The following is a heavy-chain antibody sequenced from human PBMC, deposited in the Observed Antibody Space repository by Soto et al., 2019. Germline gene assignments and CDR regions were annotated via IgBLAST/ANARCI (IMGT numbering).Heavy chain of an antibody. D-gene: IGHD4-17*01. CDR3: ARERGYGDYDSGY. J-gene: IGHJ4*02. V-gene: IGHV1-18*01. CDR1: GYTFTSYG. CDR2: ITTDKGKT. Sequence: VASVKVSCKTSGYTFTSYGISWVRQAPGQGLEWMGWITTDKGKTTYAQKFQGRVTMTTDTSISTAYMELSSLRSEDTAVYYCARERGYGDYDSGYWGQGTLVTVSS.